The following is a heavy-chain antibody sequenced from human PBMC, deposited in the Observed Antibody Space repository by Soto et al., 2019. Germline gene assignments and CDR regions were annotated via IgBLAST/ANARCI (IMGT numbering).Heavy chain of an antibody. Sequence: QVQLVESGGGVVQPGRSLRLSREASGFTFSSYGMHWVRQAPGKGLEWVAVISYDGNNKYYADSVKGRFTISRDNSKNTMYLQMNSLRPEYTAVYYCAREMIPMIMGGMSAMDVWGQGTTVTVSS. CDR1: GFTFSSYG. J-gene: IGHJ6*02. CDR2: ISYDGNNK. CDR3: AREMIPMIMGGMSAMDV. V-gene: IGHV3-30*03. D-gene: IGHD3-22*01.